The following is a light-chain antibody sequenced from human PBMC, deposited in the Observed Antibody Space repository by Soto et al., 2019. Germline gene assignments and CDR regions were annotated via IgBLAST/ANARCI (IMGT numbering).Light chain of an antibody. CDR2: DAS. J-gene: IGKJ1*01. CDR3: QQRSNWPWT. CDR1: QSVGTN. V-gene: IGKV3-11*01. Sequence: ESVLTQSPATLSLSPGERATLSCRASQSVGTNLAWYQQKPGQAPRLLIYDASNRATGIPARFSGSGSGTDFTLTISSLEPEDFAVYYCQQRSNWPWTFGQGTKVDIK.